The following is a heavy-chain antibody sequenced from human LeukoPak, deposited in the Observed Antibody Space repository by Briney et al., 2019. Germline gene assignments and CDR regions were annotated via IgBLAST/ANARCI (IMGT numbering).Heavy chain of an antibody. CDR3: ARGDSSGYSSFDY. J-gene: IGHJ4*02. V-gene: IGHV1-69*05. Sequence: ASVRLSCTASGVTFSSYAISWVRQAPGQGLEWMAGIIPIFGTANYAQKLQGRVTITTDESTSTAYMELSSLRSEDTAVYYCARGDSSGYSSFDYWGQGTLVTVSS. D-gene: IGHD3-22*01. CDR2: IIPIFGTA. CDR1: GVTFSSYA.